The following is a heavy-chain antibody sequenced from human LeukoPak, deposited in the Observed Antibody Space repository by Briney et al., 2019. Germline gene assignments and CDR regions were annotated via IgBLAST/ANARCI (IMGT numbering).Heavy chain of an antibody. CDR3: ASLGATIGDAFDI. Sequence: GGSLRLSCAASGFTFSDYWMHWVRQAPGKGLVWVSRISSDGSRVTYADSVKGRFTISRDNSKNTLYLQMNSLRAEDTAVYYCASLGATIGDAFDIWGQGTMVTVSS. CDR1: GFTFSDYW. J-gene: IGHJ3*02. CDR2: ISSDGSRV. D-gene: IGHD1-26*01. V-gene: IGHV3-74*01.